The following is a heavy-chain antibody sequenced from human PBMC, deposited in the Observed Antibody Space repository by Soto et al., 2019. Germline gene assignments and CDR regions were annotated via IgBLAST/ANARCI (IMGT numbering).Heavy chain of an antibody. J-gene: IGHJ6*02. Sequence: VASVQVSFKASGSTFPRYYVHWVRQAPGQGLEWMGWINPNSGDTYLAQRFQGRVTMNRDTSIGTAYMELKGLTSDDTAEYYCAKGGAIVAAGTRVYLYNAMDGWGQGTTVTVSS. D-gene: IGHD1-26*01. CDR2: INPNSGDT. CDR3: AKGGAIVAAGTRVYLYNAMDG. CDR1: GSTFPRYY. V-gene: IGHV1-2*02.